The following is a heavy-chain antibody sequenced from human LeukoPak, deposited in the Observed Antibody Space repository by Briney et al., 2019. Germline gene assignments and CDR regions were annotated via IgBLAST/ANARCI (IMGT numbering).Heavy chain of an antibody. J-gene: IGHJ3*02. CDR2: IRYDGDNE. CDR3: ARDRGGKYSQAFDI. Sequence: PGGSLRLSCAASGFTFSTYGFHWVRQAPGKGLEWVAFIRYDGDNEYYAGSVKGRFTLSRDDSKNTLYLQMSSLIPEDTAVYYCARDRGGKYSQAFDIWGQGTMVTVSS. V-gene: IGHV3-30*02. D-gene: IGHD1-26*01. CDR1: GFTFSTYG.